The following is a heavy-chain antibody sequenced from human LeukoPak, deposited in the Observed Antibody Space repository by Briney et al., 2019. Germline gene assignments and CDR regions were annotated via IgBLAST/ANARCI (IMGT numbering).Heavy chain of an antibody. CDR2: IYSGGST. Sequence: GRSLRLSCAASGFTVSSNYMSWVRQAPGKGLEWVSVIYSGGSTYYADSVKGRFTISRDNSKNTLYLQMNSLRAEDTAVYYCAGLSVAGTDYYYYYGMDVWGKGTTVTVSS. J-gene: IGHJ6*04. CDR3: AGLSVAGTDYYYYYGMDV. CDR1: GFTVSSNY. D-gene: IGHD6-19*01. V-gene: IGHV3-53*01.